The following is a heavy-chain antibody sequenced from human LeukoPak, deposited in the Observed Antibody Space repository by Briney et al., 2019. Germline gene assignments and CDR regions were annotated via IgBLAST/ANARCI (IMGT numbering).Heavy chain of an antibody. CDR2: ISSNSKYT. D-gene: IGHD2-8*01. Sequence: PGGSLGLSCAASGFMFTSYWMSWIRQAPGKELEWISYISSNSKYTKYADSVKGRFTISRDNAKKSLYLQMNSLRAEDTAVYYCARDNGNKYYFDYWGQGTLVTVSS. V-gene: IGHV3-11*05. CDR3: ARDNGNKYYFDY. J-gene: IGHJ4*02. CDR1: GFMFTSYW.